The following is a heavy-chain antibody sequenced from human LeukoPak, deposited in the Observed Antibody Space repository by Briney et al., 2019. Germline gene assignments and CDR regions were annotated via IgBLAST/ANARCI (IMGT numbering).Heavy chain of an antibody. J-gene: IGHJ4*02. CDR2: ISVTGGTT. CDR1: GFTFSTYA. V-gene: IGHV3-23*01. Sequence: GGSLRLSCAASGFTFSTYAMSWVRQAPGKGLEWASVISVTGGTTYYADSVKGRFTISRDNSKNTLYLQMNSLRAEDTAVYYCANLGRSVVYYGSDWGQGTLVTVSS. CDR3: ANLGRSVVYYGSD. D-gene: IGHD3-10*01.